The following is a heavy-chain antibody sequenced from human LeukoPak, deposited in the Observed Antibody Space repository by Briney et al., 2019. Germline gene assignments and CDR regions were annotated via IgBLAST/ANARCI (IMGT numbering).Heavy chain of an antibody. CDR3: ARFPGDYDFWSGYYFDY. CDR1: GFTFSSYA. V-gene: IGHV3-30*01. J-gene: IGHJ4*02. D-gene: IGHD3-3*01. Sequence: GRSLRLSCAAAGFTFSSYAMHWVRQAPGKGLEWVAVISYDGSNKYYADSVKGRFTISRDNSKNTLYLQMNSLRAEDTAVYYCARFPGDYDFWSGYYFDYWGQGTLVTVSS. CDR2: ISYDGSNK.